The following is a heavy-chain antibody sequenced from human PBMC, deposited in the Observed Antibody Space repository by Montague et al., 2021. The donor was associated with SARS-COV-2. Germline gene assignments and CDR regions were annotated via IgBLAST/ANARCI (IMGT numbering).Heavy chain of an antibody. Sequence: SLRLSCATSGFIFDNFGMVWVRQSPGKGLEWVAGINWNSDIIAYADSVKGRFTISRDNAKNPVYLQMNSLRAEDTALYYCAKDVWSGSYAWGYFDFWGQGTLVTVSS. D-gene: IGHD3-3*01. V-gene: IGHV3-9*01. J-gene: IGHJ4*02. CDR2: INWNSDII. CDR1: GFIFDNFG. CDR3: AKDVWSGSYAWGYFDF.